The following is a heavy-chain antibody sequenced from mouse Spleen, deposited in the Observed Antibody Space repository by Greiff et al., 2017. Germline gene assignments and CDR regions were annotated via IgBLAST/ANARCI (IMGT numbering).Heavy chain of an antibody. V-gene: IGHV2-2*02. Sequence: VQLQESGPGLVQPSQSLSITCTVSGFSLTSYGVHWVRQSPGKGLEWLGVIWSGGSTDYNAAFISRLSISKDNSTSQVFFKMNRLQANDTAIYYCATNPNYYGSSYVDYFDYWGQGTTVTVSS. D-gene: IGHD1-1*01. J-gene: IGHJ2*01. CDR1: GFSLTSYG. CDR3: ATNPNYYGSSYVDYFDY. CDR2: IWSGGST.